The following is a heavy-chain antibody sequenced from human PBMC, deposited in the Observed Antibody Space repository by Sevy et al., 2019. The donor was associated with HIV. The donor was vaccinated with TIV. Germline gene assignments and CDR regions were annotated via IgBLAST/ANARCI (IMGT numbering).Heavy chain of an antibody. Sequence: ASVKVSCKASGYTFSGYGISWVRQAPGQGLEWMGWISTYNGNTNYAQRLQGRAPMTPDTSTSTAYMELRSLRSDDTAVYYCTREGWGSAWLQLIPCDYWGQGTLVTVSS. D-gene: IGHD5-12*01. V-gene: IGHV1-18*01. CDR1: GYTFSGYG. CDR2: ISTYNGNT. CDR3: TREGWGSAWLQLIPCDY. J-gene: IGHJ4*02.